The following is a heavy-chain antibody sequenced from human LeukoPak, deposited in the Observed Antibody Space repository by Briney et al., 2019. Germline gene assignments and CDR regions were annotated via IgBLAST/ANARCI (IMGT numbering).Heavy chain of an antibody. Sequence: GASVKVSCTASGYTFTSYYIHWVRQAPGQGLEWMGIINPSGGSTSYAQKFQGRVTMTRDTSTSTVYMELSSLRSEDTAVYYCARDSAMVRGRPYYFDYWGQGTLVTVSS. V-gene: IGHV1-46*01. J-gene: IGHJ4*02. D-gene: IGHD3-10*01. CDR3: ARDSAMVRGRPYYFDY. CDR1: GYTFTSYY. CDR2: INPSGGST.